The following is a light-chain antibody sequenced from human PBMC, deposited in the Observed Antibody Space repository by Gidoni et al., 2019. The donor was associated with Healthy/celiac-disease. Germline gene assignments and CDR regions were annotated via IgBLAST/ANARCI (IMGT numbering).Light chain of an antibody. Sequence: DIQMTQSPSSVSASVGDRVTITCRASQGISIWLAWYQQKPGKAPKLLIYAASSLQSGVPSRFSGSGSGTDFTLTISSLQPEDFATYYCQQANSFLSPLTFGGGTKVEIK. CDR3: QQANSFLSPLT. CDR2: AAS. CDR1: QGISIW. V-gene: IGKV1-12*02. J-gene: IGKJ4*01.